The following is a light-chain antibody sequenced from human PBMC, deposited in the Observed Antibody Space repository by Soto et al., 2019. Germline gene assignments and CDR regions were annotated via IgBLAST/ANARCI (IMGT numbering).Light chain of an antibody. Sequence: GALSLSPGERATLSCRASQSVSSSYLAWYQQKPGQAPRLLIYGACSRATGIPDRFSGSGSGTDFTLSISILDPEDFAVYYCKQYWSGLVIPFGEGTKVDIK. CDR1: QSVSSSY. CDR3: KQYWSGLVIP. CDR2: GAC. V-gene: IGKV3-20*01. J-gene: IGKJ1*01.